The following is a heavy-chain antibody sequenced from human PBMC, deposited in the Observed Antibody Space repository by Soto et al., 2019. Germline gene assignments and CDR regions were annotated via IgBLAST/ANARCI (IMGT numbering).Heavy chain of an antibody. D-gene: IGHD3-9*01. CDR3: ARHVYYDVLKKNY. V-gene: IGHV5-51*01. Sequence: PGESLKISGKGSGYNFANYWIGWVRQMPGKGLEWMGIIYPGNSDTRYSPSFQGQVTISADTSISTAYPEWSSLKASDTAIYYCARHVYYDVLKKNYWGQGTLVTVS. J-gene: IGHJ4*02. CDR1: GYNFANYW. CDR2: IYPGNSDT.